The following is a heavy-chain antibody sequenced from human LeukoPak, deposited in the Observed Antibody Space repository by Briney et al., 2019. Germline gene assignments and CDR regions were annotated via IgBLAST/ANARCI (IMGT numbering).Heavy chain of an antibody. CDR1: GFTFSSYA. CDR3: AKGTVVPATIYDY. V-gene: IGHV3-23*01. D-gene: IGHD2-2*02. J-gene: IGHJ4*02. Sequence: GGSLRLSCAASGFTFSSYAMSWVRQAPGKGLEWVSGFSGGGGSPDYADSVKGRFTISRDNSKNTLYLQMNSLRAEDTAIYYCAKGTVVPATIYDYWGQGTLVTVSS. CDR2: FSGGGGSP.